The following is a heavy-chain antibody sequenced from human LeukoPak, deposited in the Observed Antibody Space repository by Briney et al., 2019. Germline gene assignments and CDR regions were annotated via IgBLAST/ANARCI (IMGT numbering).Heavy chain of an antibody. CDR2: INPNSGGT. D-gene: IGHD5-18*01. CDR3: ANFDTPMVLGVDV. V-gene: IGHV1-2*02. CDR1: GYTFTDYY. Sequence: GASVKVSCKASGYTFTDYYLHWVRQAPGLGPEWVGWINPNSGGTKFAQKFQGRVTMTRDTSVSTAYMEVRTLRLDDTAVYYCANFDTPMVLGVDVWGQGTTVTVSS. J-gene: IGHJ6*02.